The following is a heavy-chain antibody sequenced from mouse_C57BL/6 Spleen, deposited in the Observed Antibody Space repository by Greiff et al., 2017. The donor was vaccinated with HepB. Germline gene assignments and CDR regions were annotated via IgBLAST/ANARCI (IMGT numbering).Heavy chain of an antibody. CDR2: ISNGGST. Sequence: EVKLVESGGGLVQPGGSLKLSCAASGFTFSDYYMYWVRQTPEKRLEWVAYISNGGSTYYPDTVKGRFTISRDNAKNTLYLQMSRLKSEDTAMYYCAREGYLGAMDYWGQGTLVTVSS. V-gene: IGHV5-12*01. CDR3: AREGYLGAMDY. D-gene: IGHD3-2*02. J-gene: IGHJ4*01. CDR1: GFTFSDYY.